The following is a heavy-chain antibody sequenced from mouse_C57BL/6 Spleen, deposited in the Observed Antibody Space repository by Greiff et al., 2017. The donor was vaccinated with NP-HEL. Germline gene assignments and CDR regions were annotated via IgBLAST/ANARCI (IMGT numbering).Heavy chain of an antibody. V-gene: IGHV1-18*01. J-gene: IGHJ2*01. CDR3: ARPVYYGPSYYFDY. CDR2: INPNNGGT. D-gene: IGHD1-1*01. CDR1: GYTFTDYN. Sequence: VQLKQSGPELVKPGASVKIPCKASGYTFTDYNMDWVKQSHGKSLEWIGDINPNNGGTIYNQKFKGKATLTVDKSSSTAYMELRSLTSEDTAVYYCARPVYYGPSYYFDYWGQGTTLTVSS.